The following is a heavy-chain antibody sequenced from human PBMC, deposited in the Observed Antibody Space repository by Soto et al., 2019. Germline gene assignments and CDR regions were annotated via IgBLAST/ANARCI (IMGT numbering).Heavy chain of an antibody. Sequence: QVQLVESGGGVVQPGRSLALSCAASGFTFSSYGMHWVRQAPGKGLEWVAVIWYDGSNKYYADSVKGRFTISRDNSKNTLYLQMNSLRAEDTAVYYCARDPLGGDSSGYYPLYWGQGTLVTVSS. V-gene: IGHV3-33*01. J-gene: IGHJ4*02. CDR3: ARDPLGGDSSGYYPLY. CDR2: IWYDGSNK. CDR1: GFTFSSYG. D-gene: IGHD3-22*01.